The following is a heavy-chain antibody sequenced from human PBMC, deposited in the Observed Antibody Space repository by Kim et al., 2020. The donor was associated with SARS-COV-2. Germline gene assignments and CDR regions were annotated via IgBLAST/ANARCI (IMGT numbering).Heavy chain of an antibody. J-gene: IGHJ6*04. CDR1: GDSVSSDSAA. CDR2: TYYRSKWYH. Sequence: SQTLSLTCTISGDSVSSDSAAWNWIRQSPSRGLEWLGRTYYRSKWYHDYAESVKSRITINPDTSKNQFSLHLTSVTHEDTAVYYCVKWGEVWGKGTTVTVSS. V-gene: IGHV6-1*01. D-gene: IGHD2-8*01. CDR3: VKWGEV.